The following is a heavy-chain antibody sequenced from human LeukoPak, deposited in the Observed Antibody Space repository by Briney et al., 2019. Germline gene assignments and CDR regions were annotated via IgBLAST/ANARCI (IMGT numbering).Heavy chain of an antibody. CDR3: ARDWELLPEGYYYYMDV. J-gene: IGHJ6*03. CDR1: GGSISSYY. Sequence: SETLSLTCTVFGGSISSYYWSWIRQPAGKGLEWIGRIYTSGSTNYNPSLKSRVTMSVDTSKNQFSLKLSSVTAADTAVYYCARDWELLPEGYYYYMDVWGKGTTVTVSS. CDR2: IYTSGST. D-gene: IGHD1-26*01. V-gene: IGHV4-4*07.